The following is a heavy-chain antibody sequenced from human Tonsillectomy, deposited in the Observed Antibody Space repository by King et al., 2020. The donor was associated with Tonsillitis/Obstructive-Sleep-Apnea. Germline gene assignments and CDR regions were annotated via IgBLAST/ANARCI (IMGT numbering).Heavy chain of an antibody. J-gene: IGHJ4*02. Sequence: VPLQESGPGLVKPSGTLSLTCAVSGGSISSSNWWSWVRQPPGKGLEWIGEIYHSGSTNYNPSLKSRVTISVDKSKNQFSLTLSSVTAADTAVYYCARYSAAAGFTPTRFDYWGQGTLVTVSS. V-gene: IGHV4-4*02. D-gene: IGHD6-13*01. CDR1: GGSISSSNW. CDR2: IYHSGST. CDR3: ARYSAAAGFTPTRFDY.